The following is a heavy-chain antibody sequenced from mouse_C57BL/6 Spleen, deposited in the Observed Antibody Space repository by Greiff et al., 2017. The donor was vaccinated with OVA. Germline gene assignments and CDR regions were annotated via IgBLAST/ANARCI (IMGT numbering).Heavy chain of an antibody. CDR2: IYPGDGDT. CDR3: ARNWDHFDY. J-gene: IGHJ2*01. D-gene: IGHD4-1*01. Sequence: VQLQQSGPELVKPGASVKISCKASGYAFSSSWMNWVKQRPGKGLEWIGRIYPGDGDTNYNGKFKGKATLTADKSSSTAYMQLSSLTSEDSAVYFCARNWDHFDYWGQGTTLTVSS. CDR1: GYAFSSSW. V-gene: IGHV1-82*01.